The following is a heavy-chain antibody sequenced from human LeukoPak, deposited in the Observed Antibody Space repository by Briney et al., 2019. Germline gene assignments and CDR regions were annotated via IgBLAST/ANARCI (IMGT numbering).Heavy chain of an antibody. V-gene: IGHV3-11*01. Sequence: GGSLRLSCAASGFNFNDYYMSWIRQAPGKGLEWLSYIDIGGTNTHYADSVKGRFTISRDNAKKSLYLEVNNLRAEDTAVYYCATDGAGFDTWGQGVLVTVSS. CDR3: ATDGAGFDT. CDR1: GFNFNDYY. CDR2: IDIGGTNT. J-gene: IGHJ5*02.